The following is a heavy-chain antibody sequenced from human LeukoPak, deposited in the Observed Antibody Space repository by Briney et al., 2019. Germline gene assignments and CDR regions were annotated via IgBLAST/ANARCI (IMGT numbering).Heavy chain of an antibody. Sequence: GESLKISCKASGYSFITYWIGWVRQMPGKGLEWMGIIYPGDSDTRYSPSFQGQVTFSVDKSISTAYLQRSSLEASDTAIYYCARQVNGGNFDYWGQGTLVTISS. CDR3: ARQVNGGNFDY. D-gene: IGHD2-8*01. J-gene: IGHJ4*02. V-gene: IGHV5-51*01. CDR2: IYPGDSDT. CDR1: GYSFITYW.